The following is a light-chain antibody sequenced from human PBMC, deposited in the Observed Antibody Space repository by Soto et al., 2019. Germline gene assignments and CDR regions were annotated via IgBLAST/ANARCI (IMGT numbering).Light chain of an antibody. Sequence: DIVMTQSPASLYVFPGGGGTLXCRASQSLGDALVWYQQKPGQAPRILIVGASGRAQGSPDRFSGSGSGTDFTRTISRLEPEDFAVYYGQQYGSLSWTFGQGTKVDIK. CDR1: QSLGDA. CDR3: QQYGSLSWT. V-gene: IGKV3-20*01. CDR2: GAS. J-gene: IGKJ1*01.